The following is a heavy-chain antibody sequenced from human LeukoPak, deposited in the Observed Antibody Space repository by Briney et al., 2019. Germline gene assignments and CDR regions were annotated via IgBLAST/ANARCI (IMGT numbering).Heavy chain of an antibody. D-gene: IGHD6-19*01. CDR2: IIPILGIA. V-gene: IGHV1-69*04. J-gene: IGHJ4*02. Sequence: ASVKVSCKASGGTFSSYAISCVRQAPGQGIEWMGRIIPILGIANYAQKFQGRVTITADKSTSTAYMELSSLRSEDTAVYYCAREIAVSEYWGQGTLVTVSS. CDR1: GGTFSSYA. CDR3: AREIAVSEY.